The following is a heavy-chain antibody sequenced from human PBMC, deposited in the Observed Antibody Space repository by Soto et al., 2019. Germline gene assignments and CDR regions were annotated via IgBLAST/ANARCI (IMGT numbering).Heavy chain of an antibody. V-gene: IGHV3-30*03. CDR2: ISHDATKQ. J-gene: IGHJ4*02. CDR3: ARDWLATTNFDY. D-gene: IGHD6-19*01. CDR1: GFTFTRYS. Sequence: PGGSLRLSCAASGFTFTRYSMNWVRQAPGKGLEWVAVISHDATKQYYADSVKGRFTISRDNSKNTLYLQMNSLTTEDTAVYYCARDWLATTNFDYWGQGTQVTVSS.